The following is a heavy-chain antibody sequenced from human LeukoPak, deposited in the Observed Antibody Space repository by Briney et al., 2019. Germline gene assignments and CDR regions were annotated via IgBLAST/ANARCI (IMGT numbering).Heavy chain of an antibody. J-gene: IGHJ4*02. CDR3: ARSRSGYYYGDY. CDR1: GGTFSSYA. D-gene: IGHD3-22*01. CDR2: IIPIFGTA. Sequence: ASVKVSCKASGGTFSSYAISWVRQAPGQGLECMGGIIPIFGTANYAEKLQGRVTITADESTSTAYMELRSLRSEDTAVYYCARSRSGYYYGDYWGQGTLVTVSS. V-gene: IGHV1-69*13.